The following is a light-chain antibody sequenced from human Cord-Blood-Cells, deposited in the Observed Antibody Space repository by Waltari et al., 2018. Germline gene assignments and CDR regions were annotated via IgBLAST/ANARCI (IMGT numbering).Light chain of an antibody. V-gene: IGLV3-25*02. CDR2: KDS. CDR1: ALPKQY. Sequence: SYELTQPPSVSVSPGQTARITCSGDALPKQYAYWYQQKPGQAPVLGIYKDSERPAGIPERFSGSSSGTTVTLTISGVQAEDDADYYCQSADSSGTWVFGGGTKLTVL. CDR3: QSADSSGTWV. J-gene: IGLJ3*02.